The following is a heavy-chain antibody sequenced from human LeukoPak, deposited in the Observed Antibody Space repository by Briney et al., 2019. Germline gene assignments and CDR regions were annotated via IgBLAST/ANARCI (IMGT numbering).Heavy chain of an antibody. V-gene: IGHV4-39*01. CDR1: GGFISSGNHF. CDR3: ARRAYSSSSFDY. D-gene: IGHD6-6*01. Sequence: SETLSLTCTVSGGFISSGNHFWGWIRQPPGKGLEWIGIIYYSGRTYFNPSLKSRVTISVDTSKNQFSLKLSSVTAADTAVYYCARRAYSSSSFDYWGQGTLATVSS. J-gene: IGHJ4*02. CDR2: IYYSGRT.